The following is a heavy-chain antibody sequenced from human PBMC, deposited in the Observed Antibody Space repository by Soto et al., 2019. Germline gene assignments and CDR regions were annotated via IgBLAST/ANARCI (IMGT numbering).Heavy chain of an antibody. CDR2: INSDGSST. J-gene: IGHJ4*02. V-gene: IGHV3-74*01. CDR1: GFTFSSYW. CDR3: ARGGSYGDYTLDY. Sequence: PGGSLRLSCAASGFTFSSYWMHWARQAPGKGLVWVSRINSDGSSTSYADSVKGRFTISRDNAKNTLYLQMNSLRAEDTAVYYCARGGSYGDYTLDYWGQGTLVTVSS. D-gene: IGHD4-17*01.